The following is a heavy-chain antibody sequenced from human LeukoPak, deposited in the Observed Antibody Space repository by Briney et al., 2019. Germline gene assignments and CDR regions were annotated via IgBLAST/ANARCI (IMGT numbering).Heavy chain of an antibody. V-gene: IGHV1-18*01. Sequence: ASVKVSCKASGYTFTIYGISWVRQAPGQGLEWMGWISAYNGNTNYAQKLQGRVTMTTDTSTSTAYMELRSLRSDDTAVYYCARDYCSSTSCYASYWGQGTLVTVSS. J-gene: IGHJ4*02. CDR3: ARDYCSSTSCYASY. CDR1: GYTFTIYG. D-gene: IGHD2-2*01. CDR2: ISAYNGNT.